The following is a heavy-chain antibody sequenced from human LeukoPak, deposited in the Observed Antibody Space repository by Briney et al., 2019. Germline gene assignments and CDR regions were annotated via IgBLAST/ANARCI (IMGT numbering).Heavy chain of an antibody. CDR2: FDPEDGET. V-gene: IGHV1-24*01. CDR1: GYTLTELS. CDR3: ATPPPAAGTRPYYYYYGMDV. D-gene: IGHD6-13*01. J-gene: IGHJ6*02. Sequence: ASVKVSCKVSGYTLTELSMHWVRQAPGKGLEWMGGFDPEDGETIYAQKFQGRVTMTEDTSTDTAYMELSSLRSEDTAVYYCATPPPAAGTRPYYYYYGMDVWGQGTTVTVSS.